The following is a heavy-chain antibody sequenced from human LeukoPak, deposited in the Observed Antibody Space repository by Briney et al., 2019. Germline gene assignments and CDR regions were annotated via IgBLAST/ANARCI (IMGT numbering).Heavy chain of an antibody. D-gene: IGHD3-3*01. V-gene: IGHV3-11*06. CDR3: ARGFGYDFWSGYANNWFDP. Sequence: PGGSLRLSCAASGFTFSDYYMSWIRQAPGKGLEWVSSISSSSSYIYYADSVKGRFTISRDNAKNSLYLQMNSLRAEDTAVYYCARGFGYDFWSGYANNWFDPWGQGTLVTVSS. CDR2: ISSSSSYI. CDR1: GFTFSDYY. J-gene: IGHJ5*02.